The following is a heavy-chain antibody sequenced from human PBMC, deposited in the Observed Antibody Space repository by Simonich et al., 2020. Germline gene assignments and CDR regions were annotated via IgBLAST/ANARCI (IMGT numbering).Heavy chain of an antibody. CDR1: GYTFTGDY. CDR2: INPNSGGT. D-gene: IGHD7-27*01. J-gene: IGHJ3*02. V-gene: IGHV1-2*02. CDR3: ARGRLTGDKGAFDI. Sequence: QVQLVQSGAEVKKPGASVKVSCKASGYTFTGDYMHWVRQAPGQGLGWMGVINPNSGGTNYAQKFQGRVTMTRATSISTAYMELSRLRSDDTAVYYCARGRLTGDKGAFDIWGQGTMVTVSS.